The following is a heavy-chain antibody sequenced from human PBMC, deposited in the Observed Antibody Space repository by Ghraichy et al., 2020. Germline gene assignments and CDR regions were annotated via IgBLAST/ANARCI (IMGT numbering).Heavy chain of an antibody. CDR2: IYYTGST. CDR3: ARARTSDYYYIIDY. CDR1: GGSISTYY. Sequence: GSLRLSCTVSGGSISTYYWSWIRQSPGKGLEWIGYIYYTGSTNYNPSLKSRVTISVDTSKNQFSLRLSSVTAADTAVYYCARARTSDYYYIIDYWGQGTLVTVSS. D-gene: IGHD3-10*01. J-gene: IGHJ4*02. V-gene: IGHV4-59*01.